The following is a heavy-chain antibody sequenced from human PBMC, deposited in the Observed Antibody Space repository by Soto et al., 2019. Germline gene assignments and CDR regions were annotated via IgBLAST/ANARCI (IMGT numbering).Heavy chain of an antibody. Sequence: QVQLVESGGGVVQPGRSLRLSCAASGFTFSSHAMHWVRQAPGKGLKWVAIISNDGNNEYYADSVKGRFTISRDNAKSTLYLQMNSLRSEDTAVYYCARDASGAGTRWFDPWGQGTLITVSS. V-gene: IGHV3-30-3*01. D-gene: IGHD6-19*01. J-gene: IGHJ5*02. CDR2: ISNDGNNE. CDR1: GFTFSSHA. CDR3: ARDASGAGTRWFDP.